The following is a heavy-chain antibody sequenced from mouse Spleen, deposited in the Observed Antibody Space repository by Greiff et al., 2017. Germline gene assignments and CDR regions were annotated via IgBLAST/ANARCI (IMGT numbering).Heavy chain of an antibody. J-gene: IGHJ4*01. CDR2: IDPSDSYT. CDR1: GYTFTSYW. CDR3: ARSHYGSTLRYAMDY. V-gene: IGHV1-69*01. Sequence: VQLQQPGAELVMPGASVKLSCKASGYTFTSYWMHWVKQRPGQGLEWIGEIDPSDSYTNYNQKFKGKATLTVDKSSSTAYMQLSSLTSEDSAVYYCARSHYGSTLRYAMDYWGQGTSVTVSS. D-gene: IGHD1-1*01.